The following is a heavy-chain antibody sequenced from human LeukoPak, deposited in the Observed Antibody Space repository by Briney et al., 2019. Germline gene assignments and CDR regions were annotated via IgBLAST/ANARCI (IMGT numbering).Heavy chain of an antibody. V-gene: IGHV3-23*01. CDR1: GSTFSTYA. Sequence: GGSLRLSCAASGSTFSTYAMTWVRQAPGKGLEWVSAISGSGGSTYYADSVKGRFTISRDNSKNTLYLQMNSLRAEDTAVYYCAREPYGDYVIYWGQGTLVTVSS. D-gene: IGHD4-17*01. CDR3: AREPYGDYVIY. J-gene: IGHJ4*02. CDR2: ISGSGGST.